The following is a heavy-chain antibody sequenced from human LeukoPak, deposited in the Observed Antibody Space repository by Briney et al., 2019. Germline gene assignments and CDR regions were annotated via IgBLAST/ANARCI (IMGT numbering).Heavy chain of an antibody. J-gene: IGHJ4*02. CDR1: GYTFTSYA. Sequence: ASVKVSCKASGYTFTSYAMHWVRQAPGQRLEWMGWINAGNGDTKYSQKFQGRVTITRDTSASTAYMEPSSLRSEDTAVYYCARRQYGSSWYEYYFDYWGQGTLVTVSS. V-gene: IGHV1-3*01. CDR3: ARRQYGSSWYEYYFDY. CDR2: INAGNGDT. D-gene: IGHD6-13*01.